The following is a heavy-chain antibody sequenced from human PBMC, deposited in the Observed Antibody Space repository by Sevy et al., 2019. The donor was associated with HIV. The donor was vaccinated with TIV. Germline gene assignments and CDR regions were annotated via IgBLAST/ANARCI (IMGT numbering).Heavy chain of an antibody. V-gene: IGHV4-34*01. Sequence: SETLSLTCAVYGGSFSGYYWSWIRQAPGKGLEWIGEINHSGNIKDNPSLQSRVTMSVDTSKNQFSLNMSSVTAADTAVYYCARGGIVVVAAAGTYYYYMDVWDKGTTVTVSS. CDR1: GGSFSGYY. J-gene: IGHJ6*03. CDR2: INHSGNI. CDR3: ARGGIVVVAAAGTYYYYMDV. D-gene: IGHD2-15*01.